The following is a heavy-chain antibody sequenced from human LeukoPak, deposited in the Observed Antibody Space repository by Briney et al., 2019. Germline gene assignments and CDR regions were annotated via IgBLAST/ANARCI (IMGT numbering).Heavy chain of an antibody. Sequence: PSQTLSLTCAISGDSVSGGSAGWNWIRQSPSRGLEWLGRIYYRSKWYSDYAISLKSRLTINPDTSRNQFSLQLNSVTHDDTAVYYCTGGGLVRGTLHWFDPWGQGTLVTVSS. CDR2: IYYRSKWYS. V-gene: IGHV6-1*01. D-gene: IGHD3-10*01. CDR1: GDSVSGGSAG. CDR3: TGGGLVRGTLHWFDP. J-gene: IGHJ5*02.